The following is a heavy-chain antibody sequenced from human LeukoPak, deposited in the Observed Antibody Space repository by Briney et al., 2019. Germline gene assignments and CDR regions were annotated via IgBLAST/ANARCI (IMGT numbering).Heavy chain of an antibody. D-gene: IGHD5-12*01. CDR1: GFTFSSYG. Sequence: GGSLRLSCAASGFTFSSYGMHWVRQAPGKGLVWVSRINSDGSSTIYADSVKGRFTISRDNAKNTLYLQMNSLRAEDTALYYCTRGYVGIDYWGQGTLVTVSS. J-gene: IGHJ4*02. CDR2: INSDGSST. CDR3: TRGYVGIDY. V-gene: IGHV3-74*01.